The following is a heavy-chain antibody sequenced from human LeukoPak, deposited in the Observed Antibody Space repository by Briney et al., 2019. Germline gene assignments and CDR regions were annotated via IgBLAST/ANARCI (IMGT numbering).Heavy chain of an antibody. V-gene: IGHV3-23*01. CDR2: ISGSGDAT. D-gene: IGHD3-16*02. J-gene: IGHJ4*02. Sequence: QPGGSLRLSCAASGFTFSSSAMNWVRQAPGKGLEWVSGISGSGDATYSADSVTGRFTISRDNSENTLFLQMNTLRAEDTSVYYCAKSVMITFGGLIAPFDSWGQGVLVTVSS. CDR1: GFTFSSSA. CDR3: AKSVMITFGGLIAPFDS.